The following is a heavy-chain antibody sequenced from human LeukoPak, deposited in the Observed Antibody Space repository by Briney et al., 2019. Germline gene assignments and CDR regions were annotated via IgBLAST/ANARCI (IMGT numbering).Heavy chain of an antibody. CDR2: MNPNSGNT. Sequence: ASVEVSCKASGYTFTSYDINWVRQATGQGLEWMGWMNPNSGNTGYAQKFQGSVTITRNTSISTAYMELSSLRSEDTAVYYCARGHVVVVAAPYYYYYMDVWGKGTTVTVSS. D-gene: IGHD2-15*01. J-gene: IGHJ6*03. CDR3: ARGHVVVVAAPYYYYYMDV. V-gene: IGHV1-8*03. CDR1: GYTFTSYD.